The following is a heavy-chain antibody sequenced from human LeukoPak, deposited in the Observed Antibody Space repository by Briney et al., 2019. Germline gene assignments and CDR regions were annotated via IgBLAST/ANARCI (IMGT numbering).Heavy chain of an antibody. V-gene: IGHV4-39*01. J-gene: IGHJ5*02. CDR1: GGSVSSSSNY. D-gene: IGHD2-2*01. CDR3: ARQDIVVVPAAKFGFDP. CDR2: IYYSGST. Sequence: SETLSLTCSVSGGSVSSSSNYWGWKRQPPGKGLEWIGSIYYSGSTYYNPSLKSRVTISVDTSKNQFSLKLSSVTAADTAVYYCARQDIVVVPAAKFGFDPWGQGTLVTVSS.